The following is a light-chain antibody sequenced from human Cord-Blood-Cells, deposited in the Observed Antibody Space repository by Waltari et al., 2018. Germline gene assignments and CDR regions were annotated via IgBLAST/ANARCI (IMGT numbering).Light chain of an antibody. CDR2: EGS. Sequence: QSALTPPASVSRSPGQSITISCTGTSSDVVSYNLVSWYHDHPGKAPKLMIYEGSKRPAGVSNRFSGATSGNTASLTISGLQAEDEADYYCCSYAGSSTYVFGTGTKVTVL. CDR3: CSYAGSSTYV. CDR1: SSDVVSYNL. J-gene: IGLJ1*01. V-gene: IGLV2-23*01.